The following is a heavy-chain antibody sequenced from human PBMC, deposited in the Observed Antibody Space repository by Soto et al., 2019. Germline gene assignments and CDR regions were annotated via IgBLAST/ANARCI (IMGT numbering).Heavy chain of an antibody. D-gene: IGHD1-26*01. Sequence: GGSLRLSCAASGFTFSSYGMHWVRQAPGKGLEWVAVIWYDGSNKYYADSVKGRFTISRDNSKNTLYLQMNSLRAEDTAVYYCARAGKEWELPYYFDYWGQGTLVTVSS. J-gene: IGHJ4*02. CDR1: GFTFSSYG. CDR3: ARAGKEWELPYYFDY. V-gene: IGHV3-33*01. CDR2: IWYDGSNK.